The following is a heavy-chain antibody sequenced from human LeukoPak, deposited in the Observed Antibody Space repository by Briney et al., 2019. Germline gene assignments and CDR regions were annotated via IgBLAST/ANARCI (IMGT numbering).Heavy chain of an antibody. J-gene: IGHJ4*02. D-gene: IGHD2-21*02. CDR3: TRDWWRLGFDY. CDR2: IRSKKVLGGAI. Sequence: PGGSLRLSCTAFGFTFGDYGLSWFRQAPGKGLEWIGFIRSKKVLGGAIEYAASVKGRFTFSRDDSKSIAYLQMNDLRTDDTAVYHCTRDWWRLGFDYWGQGTLVTVSS. V-gene: IGHV3-49*03. CDR1: GFTFGDYG.